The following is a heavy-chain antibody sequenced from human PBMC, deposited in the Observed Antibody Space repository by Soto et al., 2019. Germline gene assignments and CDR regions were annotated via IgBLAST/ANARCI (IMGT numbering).Heavy chain of an antibody. CDR2: ISNDGSNR. V-gene: IGHV3-30*03. Sequence: QVLLVESGGGVVQPGRSLRLSCAASGFTFKTYGMHWVRQAPGKALEWVAFISNDGSNRKYADSVKGRYTISRDNSKNTLVLQIISLRPDDTALYYCPRPRLYAPPKYFFDYWGQGALVTVSS. CDR1: GFTFKTYG. J-gene: IGHJ4*02. CDR3: PRPRLYAPPKYFFDY. D-gene: IGHD2-2*01.